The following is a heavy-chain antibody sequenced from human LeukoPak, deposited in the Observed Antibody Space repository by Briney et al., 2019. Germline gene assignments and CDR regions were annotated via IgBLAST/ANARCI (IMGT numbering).Heavy chain of an antibody. CDR3: AKAREAAAGMPRY. Sequence: GGSLRLSCAASGFTFNEYWMSWVRQAPGKGLEWVANINQDGSGKYYVDSVDSVKGRFTISRDNAKNSLYLQMNSLRAEDTALYYCAKAREAAAGMPRYWGQGTLVTVSS. CDR1: GFTFNEYW. CDR2: INQDGSGK. V-gene: IGHV3-7*03. D-gene: IGHD6-13*01. J-gene: IGHJ4*02.